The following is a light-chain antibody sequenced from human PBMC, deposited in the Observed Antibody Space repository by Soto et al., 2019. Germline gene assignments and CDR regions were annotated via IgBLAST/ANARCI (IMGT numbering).Light chain of an antibody. CDR3: HKYDSAPRT. J-gene: IGKJ1*01. V-gene: IGKV1-27*01. CDR2: SAS. Sequence: DIQMTQSPSSLSASVGDRVTIVCRASQGINNYLAWYQQKPGKVPVLLIYSASTLKAGIPSRFSGSGAGTDSTLTIGSLQPEDFATYYCHKYDSAPRTFGQGTKVDIK. CDR1: QGINNY.